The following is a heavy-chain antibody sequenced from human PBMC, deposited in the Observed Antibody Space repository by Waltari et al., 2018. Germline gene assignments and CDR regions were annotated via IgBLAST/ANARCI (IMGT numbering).Heavy chain of an antibody. CDR3: AREGKNTAMVNGYYYYYGMDV. V-gene: IGHV1-69*01. Sequence: QVQLVQSGAEVKKPGSSVKVSCKASGGTFSSYAISWVRQAPGQGLEWMGGIIPIFGTANYAQKFQGRVTITADESTSTAYMELSSLRSEDTAVYYCAREGKNTAMVNGYYYYYGMDVWGQGTTVTVSS. J-gene: IGHJ6*02. CDR1: GGTFSSYA. D-gene: IGHD5-18*01. CDR2: IIPIFGTA.